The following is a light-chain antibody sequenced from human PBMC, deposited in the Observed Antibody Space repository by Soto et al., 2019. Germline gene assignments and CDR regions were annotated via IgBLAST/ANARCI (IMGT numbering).Light chain of an antibody. CDR2: GGS. Sequence: EIVLTQSPDTLSLSPGESATLSCRASQSVSSSYLAWYQQKPGRAPRLLIYGGSNRATGIPDRFSGSGSGTFFTLTISRLEPEDFAVFYCQQYDDSITFGQGTRLEIE. CDR1: QSVSSSY. J-gene: IGKJ5*01. V-gene: IGKV3-20*01. CDR3: QQYDDSIT.